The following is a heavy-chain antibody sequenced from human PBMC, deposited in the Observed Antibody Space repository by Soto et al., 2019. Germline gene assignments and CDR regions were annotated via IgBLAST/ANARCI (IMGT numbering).Heavy chain of an antibody. CDR1: GFTFSNNC. V-gene: IGHV3-30*02. CDR2: ISCSSSEI. D-gene: IGHD3-3*01. J-gene: IGHJ4*01. Sequence: GGSIRLWCVGSGFTFSNNCMHRVRQSPGKGVESVAFISCSSSEIFYADSVKGRFTISSDNTENTLFLHINSPRADDTAVYYCAIARVADSSLDHGGQGILVTVSS. CDR3: AIARVADSSLDH.